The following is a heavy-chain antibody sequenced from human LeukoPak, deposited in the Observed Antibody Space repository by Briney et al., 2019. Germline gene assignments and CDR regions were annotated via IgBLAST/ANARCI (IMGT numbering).Heavy chain of an antibody. CDR2: INPSGGST. D-gene: IGHD3-9*01. CDR1: GYTFTSYY. J-gene: IGHJ6*03. V-gene: IGHV1-46*01. CDR3: ARGALRYFDWLKKDYYYMDV. Sequence: ASVKVSCKASGYTFTSYYIHWVRQAPGQGLECMGIINPSGGSTSYAQKFQGRVTMTRDMSTSTAYMELSSLRSEDTAVYYCARGALRYFDWLKKDYYYMDVWGKGTTVTISS.